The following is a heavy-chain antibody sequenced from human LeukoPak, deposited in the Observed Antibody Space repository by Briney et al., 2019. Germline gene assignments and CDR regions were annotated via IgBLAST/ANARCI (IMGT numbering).Heavy chain of an antibody. D-gene: IGHD2-15*01. Sequence: PGGSLRLSCAASGFTFSSYAMHWVRQAPGKGLEWVAVISYDGSNKYYADSVKGRFTISRDNSKNTLYLQMNSLRAEDTAVYYCAREAVVVAATLDHWGQGTLVTVSS. CDR1: GFTFSSYA. V-gene: IGHV3-30*04. CDR3: AREAVVVAATLDH. J-gene: IGHJ4*02. CDR2: ISYDGSNK.